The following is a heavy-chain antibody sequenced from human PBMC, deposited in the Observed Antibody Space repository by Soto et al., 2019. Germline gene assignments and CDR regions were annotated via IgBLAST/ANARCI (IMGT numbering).Heavy chain of an antibody. CDR1: GASIRSNNR. J-gene: IGHJ4*02. Sequence: TLSLTCAVSGASIRSNNRWSWVRQPPGKGLEWIGEIFHSGSTNYNPSLKTRLTISVDKSKNQFSLKLSSVTAADTAVYYCARVYSGSYSDSWGRGTLVTVSS. CDR3: ARVYSGSYSDS. V-gene: IGHV4-4*02. D-gene: IGHD1-26*01. CDR2: IFHSGST.